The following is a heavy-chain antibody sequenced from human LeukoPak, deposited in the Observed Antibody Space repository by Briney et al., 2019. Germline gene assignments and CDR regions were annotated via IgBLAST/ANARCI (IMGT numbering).Heavy chain of an antibody. CDR2: INPSGGST. Sequence: ASVKVSCKASGYTFTSYYMHWVRQAPGQGLEWMGIINPSGGSTSYAQKFQGRVTMTRDTSTSTVYIELSSLRSEDTAVYYCARVGSRHDAFDIWGQGTMVTVSS. CDR1: GYTFTSYY. D-gene: IGHD1-26*01. CDR3: ARVGSRHDAFDI. V-gene: IGHV1-46*01. J-gene: IGHJ3*02.